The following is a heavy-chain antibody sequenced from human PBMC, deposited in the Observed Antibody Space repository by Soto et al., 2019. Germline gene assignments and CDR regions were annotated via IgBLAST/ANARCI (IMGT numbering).Heavy chain of an antibody. CDR2: ISSSSSTI. J-gene: IGHJ4*02. D-gene: IGHD2-15*01. V-gene: IGHV3-48*02. CDR1: GFTFSSYS. CDR3: AGICSGGSCYGLSVGFDY. Sequence: GSLRLSCAASGFTFSSYSMNWVRQAPGKGLEWVSYISSSSSTIYYAGSVKGRFTISRDNAKNSLYLQMNSLRDEDTAVYYCAGICSGGSCYGLSVGFDYWGQGTLVTVSS.